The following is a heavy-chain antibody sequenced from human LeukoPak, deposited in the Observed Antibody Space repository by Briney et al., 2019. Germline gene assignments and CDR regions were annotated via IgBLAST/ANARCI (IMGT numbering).Heavy chain of an antibody. D-gene: IGHD2-21*02. CDR3: ARDSRYCGGDCYFDY. Sequence: SVKVSCKASGGTFSSYAISWVRQAPGQGLEWMGGIIPIFGTANYAQKFQGRVTITADKSTSTAYMELSSLRSEDTAVYYCARDSRYCGGDCYFDYWGQGTLVTVSS. CDR1: GGTFSSYA. J-gene: IGHJ4*02. CDR2: IIPIFGTA. V-gene: IGHV1-69*06.